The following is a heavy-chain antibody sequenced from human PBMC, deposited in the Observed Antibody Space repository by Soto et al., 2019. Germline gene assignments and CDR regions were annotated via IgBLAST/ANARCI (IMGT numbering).Heavy chain of an antibody. CDR2: ISYDGSKK. D-gene: IGHD1-26*01. J-gene: IGHJ4*02. Sequence: QVQLVESGGGVVQPGRSLRLSCAVSGITFSSYAMHWVRQAPGKELEWVAVISYDGSKKYYGDSVKGRFTISRDNSKNTLYLQMNSLRAEDTAVYYCARGTSGNYYGLLDYWGQGTLVTVSS. CDR3: ARGTSGNYYGLLDY. CDR1: GITFSSYA. V-gene: IGHV3-30-3*01.